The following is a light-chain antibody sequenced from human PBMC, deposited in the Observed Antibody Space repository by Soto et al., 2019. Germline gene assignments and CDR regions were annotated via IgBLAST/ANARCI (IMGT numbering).Light chain of an antibody. CDR2: GTS. V-gene: IGKV3-15*01. CDR3: QQYNNWPRT. J-gene: IGKJ1*01. Sequence: EIVVTQSPATLSLSPGERATLSCRASQSVNSNLAWYQQKGGQAPRLLIYGTSTRATGIPARFSGSGSGTDFTLTISSLQFEDFAVYYCQQYNNWPRTFGQGTKVDIK. CDR1: QSVNSN.